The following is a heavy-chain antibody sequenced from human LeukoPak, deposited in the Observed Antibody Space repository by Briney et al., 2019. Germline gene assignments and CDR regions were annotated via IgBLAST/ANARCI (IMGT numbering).Heavy chain of an antibody. CDR2: IRNKANSYTT. J-gene: IGHJ6*02. Sequence: GGSLRLSCVVSGFTFSEAWMSWVRQAPGKGLEWVGRIRNKANSYTTEYAASVKGRFTISRDDSKNTLYLQMNSLKTEDTAVYYCTTGSSVWGQGTTVTVSS. CDR1: GFTFSEAW. V-gene: IGHV3-15*03. CDR3: TTGSSV.